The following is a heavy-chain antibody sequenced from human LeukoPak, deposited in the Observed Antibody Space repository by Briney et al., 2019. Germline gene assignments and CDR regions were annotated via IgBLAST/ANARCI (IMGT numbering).Heavy chain of an antibody. D-gene: IGHD3-10*01. CDR3: ARDSTYYYDSGSSGPHYFDN. CDR1: GFTLSNYA. Sequence: GKSLRLSCAASGFTLSNYAMHWVRQAPGKGLEWVSLISSGGTYEYYADSVKGRFTISRDNSKNTLYLQLNSLRAEDTAVYYCARDSTYYYDSGSSGPHYFDNWGQGTLGTVSS. J-gene: IGHJ4*02. V-gene: IGHV3-30*01. CDR2: ISSGGTYE.